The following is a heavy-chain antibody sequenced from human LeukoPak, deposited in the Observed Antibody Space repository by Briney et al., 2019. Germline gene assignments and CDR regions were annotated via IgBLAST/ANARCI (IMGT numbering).Heavy chain of an antibody. CDR2: IYYSGST. V-gene: IGHV4-59*12. J-gene: IGHJ6*03. CDR1: GGSFSGYY. Sequence: PSETLSLTCAVYGGSFSGYYWSWIRQPPGKGLEWIGYIYYSGSTYYNPSLKSRVTISVDTSKNQFSLKLSSVTAADTAVYYCAKGGYYDSSGYYYYYYYMDVWGKGTTVTVSS. CDR3: AKGGYYDSSGYYYYYYYMDV. D-gene: IGHD3-22*01.